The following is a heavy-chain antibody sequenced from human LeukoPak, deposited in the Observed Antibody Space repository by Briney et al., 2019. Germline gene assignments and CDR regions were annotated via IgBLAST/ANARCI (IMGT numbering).Heavy chain of an antibody. D-gene: IGHD3-16*01. Sequence: SETLSLTCTVSGGSISSSSYYWGWIRQPPGKGLEWIGTIYYSGSTYYNPSLQSRVTISADTPKNQFSLKLSSVTAADTAVYYCARAYATRLGIDYWGQGTLVTVSS. CDR1: GGSISSSSYY. V-gene: IGHV4-39*01. J-gene: IGHJ4*02. CDR3: ARAYATRLGIDY. CDR2: IYYSGST.